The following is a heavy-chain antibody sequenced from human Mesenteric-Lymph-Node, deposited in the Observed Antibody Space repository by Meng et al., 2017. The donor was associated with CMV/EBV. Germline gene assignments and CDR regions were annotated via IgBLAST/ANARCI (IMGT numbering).Heavy chain of an antibody. J-gene: IGHJ4*02. CDR1: GFTFSSYG. Sequence: AEAGFTFSSYGMHWVRQAPGKGLEWVGVISRDGNNKYYADSVKGRFITSRDNSKNTLYLQMNSLRAEDTAVYYCARSQWELSASGDYWGQGALVTVSS. D-gene: IGHD1-26*01. V-gene: IGHV3-30*03. CDR2: ISRDGNNK. CDR3: ARSQWELSASGDY.